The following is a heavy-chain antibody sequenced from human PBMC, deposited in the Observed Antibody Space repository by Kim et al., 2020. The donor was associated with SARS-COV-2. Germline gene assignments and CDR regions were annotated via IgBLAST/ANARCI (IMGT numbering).Heavy chain of an antibody. CDR1: GGSFSGYY. J-gene: IGHJ6*02. CDR3: ARLNYDYVWGSYRRSPYYYYGIDV. D-gene: IGHD3-16*02. V-gene: IGHV4-34*01. Sequence: SETLSLTCAVYGGSFSGYYWSWIRQPPGKGLEWIGEINHSGSTNYNPSLKSRVTISVDTSKNQFSLKLSSVTAADTAVYYCARLNYDYVWGSYRRSPYYYYGIDVWGQGTTVTVS. CDR2: INHSGST.